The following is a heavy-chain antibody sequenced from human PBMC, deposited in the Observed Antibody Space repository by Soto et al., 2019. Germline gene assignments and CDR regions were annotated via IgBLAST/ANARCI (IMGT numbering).Heavy chain of an antibody. Sequence: QLRLVQSGPEVKKPGTSVKVSCKASGFRFTSSSVQWVRQARGQLLEWIGWITVGTGNTNYAQKFQERVTITRVMSTTTAYMELSNLRSEDTAVYYCAAGDSSGYYGGWGQGTQFTVST. CDR2: ITVGTGNT. CDR1: GFRFTSSS. CDR3: AAGDSSGYYGG. D-gene: IGHD3-22*01. V-gene: IGHV1-58*01. J-gene: IGHJ4*02.